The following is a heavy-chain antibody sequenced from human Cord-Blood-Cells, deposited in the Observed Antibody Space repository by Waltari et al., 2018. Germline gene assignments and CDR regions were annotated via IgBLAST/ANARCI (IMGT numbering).Heavy chain of an antibody. Sequence: VQLQQWGAGLLKPSETLSLTCAVSGWSFRGYYLRWIRQPPGKGLEWIGEINHSGSTNYNPSLKSRVTISVDTSKNQFSLKLSSVTAADTAVYYCARQYCSGGSCNYWYFDLWGRGTLVTVSS. J-gene: IGHJ2*01. CDR2: INHSGST. V-gene: IGHV4-34*01. CDR3: ARQYCSGGSCNYWYFDL. D-gene: IGHD2-15*01. CDR1: GWSFRGYY.